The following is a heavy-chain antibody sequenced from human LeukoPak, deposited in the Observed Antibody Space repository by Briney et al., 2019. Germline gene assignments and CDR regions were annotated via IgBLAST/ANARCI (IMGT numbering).Heavy chain of an antibody. CDR3: AILVGANDFDY. CDR2: INPSGGST. V-gene: IGHV1-46*01. D-gene: IGHD1-26*01. CDR1: GYTFTIYY. Sequence: GASVNVSCKAFGYTFTIYYMHWVRQAPGQGLEWMGIINPSGGSTSYAQKFQGRVTMTRDTSTSTVYMELSSLRSEDTAVYYCAILVGANDFDYWGQGTLVTVSS. J-gene: IGHJ4*02.